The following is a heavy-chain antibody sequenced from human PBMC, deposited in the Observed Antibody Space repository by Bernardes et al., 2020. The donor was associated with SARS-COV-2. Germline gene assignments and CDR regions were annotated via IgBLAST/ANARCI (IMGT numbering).Heavy chain of an antibody. CDR3: ARMTTVYYYYGMDV. CDR1: GYTFTSYG. J-gene: IGHJ6*02. D-gene: IGHD4-4*01. V-gene: IGHV1-18*01. CDR2: ISAYNGNT. Sequence: ASMKVSCKASGYTFTSYGISWVRQAPGQGLEWMGWISAYNGNTNYAQKLQGRVTMTTDTSTSTAYMELRSLRSDDTAVYYCARMTTVYYYYGMDVWGQGTTVTVSS.